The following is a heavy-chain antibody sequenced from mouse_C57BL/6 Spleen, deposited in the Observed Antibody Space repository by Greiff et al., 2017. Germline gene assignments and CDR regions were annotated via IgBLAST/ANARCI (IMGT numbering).Heavy chain of an antibody. Sequence: EVQLVESEGGLVQPGSSMKLSCTASGFTFSDYYMAWVRQVPEKGLEWVANINYDGSSTYYLDSLKSRFIISRDNAKNILYLQMSSLKSEDTATYYCAREDSNYDYFDYWGQGTTLTVSS. V-gene: IGHV5-16*01. CDR1: GFTFSDYY. CDR2: INYDGSST. J-gene: IGHJ2*01. D-gene: IGHD2-5*01. CDR3: AREDSNYDYFDY.